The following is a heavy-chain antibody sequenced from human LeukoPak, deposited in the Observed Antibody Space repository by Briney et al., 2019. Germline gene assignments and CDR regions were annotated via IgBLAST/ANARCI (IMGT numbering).Heavy chain of an antibody. Sequence: PVGTLRLSCTASGFTFGDYAMSWVCQAPGEGLEWGGLIRSKAYGGTTEYAASVKGRFTISRDYSKSIAYMQMNMLKTEDTAVYYCTRDSAVTHTAFDYWGQGTLVTVSS. D-gene: IGHD2-21*02. CDR1: GFTFGDYA. CDR3: TRDSAVTHTAFDY. CDR2: IRSKAYGGTT. V-gene: IGHV3-49*04. J-gene: IGHJ4*02.